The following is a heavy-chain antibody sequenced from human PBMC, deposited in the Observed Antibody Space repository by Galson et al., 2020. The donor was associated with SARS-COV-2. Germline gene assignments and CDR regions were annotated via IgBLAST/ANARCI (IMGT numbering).Heavy chain of an antibody. Sequence: GESLKISCKASGYTFTSYAIHWVRQAPGQRLEWMGWINAGNGNTKYSQKCQGRVTVTRDTSASTAYMELSSLRSEDTAVYYCARDTIAARGNWFDPWGQVTLVTVSS. V-gene: IGHV1-3*01. CDR1: GYTFTSYA. CDR3: ARDTIAARGNWFDP. CDR2: INAGNGNT. D-gene: IGHD6-6*01. J-gene: IGHJ5*02.